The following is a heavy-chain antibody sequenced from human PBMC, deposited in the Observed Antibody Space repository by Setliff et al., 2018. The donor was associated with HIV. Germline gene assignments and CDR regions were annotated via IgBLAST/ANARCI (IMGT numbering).Heavy chain of an antibody. CDR3: ARLDSSGYYRSFDV. V-gene: IGHV3-23*01. J-gene: IGHJ3*01. CDR2: ISGSGGST. CDR1: GFTFNSYA. Sequence: GGSLRLSCAASGFTFNSYAMSWVRQAPGKGLEWVSAISGSGGSTYYADSVKGQVTISADKSLSTAYLQWNSLKASDTALYYCARLDSSGYYRSFDVWGQGTMVTVSS. D-gene: IGHD3-22*01.